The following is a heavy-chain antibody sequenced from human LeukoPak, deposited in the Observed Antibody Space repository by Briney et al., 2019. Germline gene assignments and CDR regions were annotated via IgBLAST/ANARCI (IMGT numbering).Heavy chain of an antibody. V-gene: IGHV3-23*01. CDR2: ISGSGGST. CDR1: GFTFSSYG. Sequence: GGSLRLSCAASGFTFSSYGMSWVRQAPGKGLEWVSAISGSGGSTYYADSVKGRFTISRDNSKNTLYLQMNSLRAEDTAVHYCAELGITMIGGVWGKGTTVTISS. CDR3: AELGITMIGGV. J-gene: IGHJ6*04. D-gene: IGHD3-10*02.